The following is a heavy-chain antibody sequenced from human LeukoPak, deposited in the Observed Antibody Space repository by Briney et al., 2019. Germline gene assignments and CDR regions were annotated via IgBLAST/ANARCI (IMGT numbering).Heavy chain of an antibody. D-gene: IGHD2-2*01. CDR1: GGSISSRDCY. J-gene: IGHJ3*01. CDR2: ISYSGSS. CDR3: ARSYCSSTTCYAVGAFDV. Sequence: PSETLSLTCTVSGGSISSRDCYWGGARHPPGRGLKGIGNISYSGSSYYNPSVKSRVTMFVDMSNNQFSLKLRSVTAADTAVYYCARSYCSSTTCYAVGAFDVWGQGTMVTVSS. V-gene: IGHV4-39*01.